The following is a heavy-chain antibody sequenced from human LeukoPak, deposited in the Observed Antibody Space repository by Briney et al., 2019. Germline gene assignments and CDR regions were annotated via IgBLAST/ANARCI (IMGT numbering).Heavy chain of an antibody. D-gene: IGHD4-23*01. CDR1: GFTFSDYY. CDR2: ISGSGSTV. Sequence: PGGSLRLYRAASGFTFSDYYMSWIRQAPGKGLEGVSYISGSGSTVYYAASVRGRFTISRDNAKNSLFLQMNSLRAEDTAVYYCARDRGNSDPGDWFDSWGQGTLVTVSS. V-gene: IGHV3-11*01. J-gene: IGHJ5*01. CDR3: ARDRGNSDPGDWFDS.